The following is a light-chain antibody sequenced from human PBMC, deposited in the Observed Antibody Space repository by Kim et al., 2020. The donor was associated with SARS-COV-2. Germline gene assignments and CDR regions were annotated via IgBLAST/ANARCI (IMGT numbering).Light chain of an antibody. V-gene: IGKV3-20*01. J-gene: IGKJ2*01. CDR3: QRYGNPPPYT. Sequence: SPGKRATLPCRASQSINSSSLAWYQQKPGQAPRLLIYGASSRATGIPDRFSGSGSGTDFTLTISRLEPEDFAVYYCQRYGNPPPYTFGQGTKLEI. CDR2: GAS. CDR1: QSINSSS.